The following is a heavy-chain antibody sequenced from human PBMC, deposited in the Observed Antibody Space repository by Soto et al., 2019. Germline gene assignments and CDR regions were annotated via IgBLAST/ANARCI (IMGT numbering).Heavy chain of an antibody. Sequence: EVQLVESGGGSVQPGESLRLSCAASGFSFRDYDMHWVRQRTGKGLEWVSGLGAADDPYYIASVKGRFTISRDNPKNTLYLQMNSPKTEDTAVYSCANQELGSYFGAWGLGTLVTVSS. V-gene: IGHV3-13*05. CDR1: GFSFRDYD. D-gene: IGHD1-26*01. J-gene: IGHJ5*02. CDR2: LGAADDP. CDR3: ANQELGSYFGA.